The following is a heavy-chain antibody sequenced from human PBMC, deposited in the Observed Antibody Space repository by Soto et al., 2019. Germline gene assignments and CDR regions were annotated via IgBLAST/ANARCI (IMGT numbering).Heavy chain of an antibody. J-gene: IGHJ4*02. Sequence: QLQLQESGPGLVEPSETLSLTCTVSGGSISSSSYYWGWIRQPPGKGLEWIGTIYYSGSTYYNPSLKSRVTISVDTSQNQFSLKLSSVTAADTAVYYCAGLGGIRYIYGSLDYWGQGTLVTVSS. CDR1: GGSISSSSYY. D-gene: IGHD5-18*01. CDR3: AGLGGIRYIYGSLDY. V-gene: IGHV4-39*01. CDR2: IYYSGST.